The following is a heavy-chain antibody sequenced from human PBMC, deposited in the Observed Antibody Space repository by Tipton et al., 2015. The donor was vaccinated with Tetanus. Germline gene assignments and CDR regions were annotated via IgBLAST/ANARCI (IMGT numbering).Heavy chain of an antibody. V-gene: IGHV3-23*01. CDR3: TKDVGIVLFDY. CDR1: GFTFSDYG. D-gene: IGHD2-8*01. J-gene: IGHJ4*02. Sequence: GSLRLSCAASGFTFSDYGMSWVRQAPGEGLEWVSTISGGGHNAHYADSVQGRFTISRDNSKNTMYLQMNSLRAEDTAVYYCTKDVGIVLFDYWGQGTLVTVSS. CDR2: ISGGGHNA.